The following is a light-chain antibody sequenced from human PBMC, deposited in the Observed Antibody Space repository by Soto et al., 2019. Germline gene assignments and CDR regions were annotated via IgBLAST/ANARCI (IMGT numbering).Light chain of an antibody. CDR1: QSVSNNY. CDR2: GAS. V-gene: IGKV3-20*01. Sequence: EIGFTQSPGTLSLSPGERATLSCMASQSVSNNYLAWYQQKPGQAPRLLIYGASNRATGIPDRFSGSGSGTDFTLTISRLEPEDFAVYYCQQYGSSGTFGQGTKVDIK. J-gene: IGKJ1*01. CDR3: QQYGSSGT.